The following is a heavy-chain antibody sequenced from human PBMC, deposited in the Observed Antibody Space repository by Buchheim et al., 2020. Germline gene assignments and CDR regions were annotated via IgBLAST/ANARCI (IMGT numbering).Heavy chain of an antibody. CDR3: ARSGVNFFDP. V-gene: IGHV5-51*01. J-gene: IGHJ5*02. Sequence: EVQLVQSGAEVKKPGESLKISCKGSGYTFTNYWIGWVRQMHGKGLEWMGIIFPDDSDTTYSPSFQGQVTISADKSINTSSLQWSSLKASATAMYYCARSGVNFFDPWGQGTL. CDR2: IFPDDSDT. D-gene: IGHD7-27*01. CDR1: GYTFTNYW.